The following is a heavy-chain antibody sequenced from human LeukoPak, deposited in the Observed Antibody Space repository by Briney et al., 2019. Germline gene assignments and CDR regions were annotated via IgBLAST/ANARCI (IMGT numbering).Heavy chain of an antibody. J-gene: IGHJ4*02. CDR3: ARDAGSGWSSFDY. CDR1: GDSVSSNSAA. D-gene: IGHD6-19*01. Sequence: SQTLSLTCAISGDSVSSNSAAWNWIRQSPSRGLELLGSTYYRSKWYNDYAVSMKSRITINPDTSKDQFSLQLNSVTPEDTAVYYCARDAGSGWSSFDYWGQGTLVTVSS. CDR2: TYYRSKWYN. V-gene: IGHV6-1*01.